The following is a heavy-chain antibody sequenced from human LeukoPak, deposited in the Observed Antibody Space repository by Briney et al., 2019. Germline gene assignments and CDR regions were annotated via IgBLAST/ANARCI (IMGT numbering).Heavy chain of an antibody. V-gene: IGHV4-30-4*01. CDR3: ARTVDTAMVSDY. Sequence: SQTLSLTCTVSGGSISSGDYYWSWIRQPPGKGLEWIGYIYYSGSTYYNPSLKSRVTISVDTSKNQFSLKLSSVTAADTVVYYCARTVDTAMVSDYWGQGTLVTVSS. CDR1: GGSISSGDYY. D-gene: IGHD5-18*01. CDR2: IYYSGST. J-gene: IGHJ4*02.